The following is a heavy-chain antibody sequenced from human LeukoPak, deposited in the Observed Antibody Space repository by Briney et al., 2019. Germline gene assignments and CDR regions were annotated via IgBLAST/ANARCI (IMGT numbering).Heavy chain of an antibody. J-gene: IGHJ4*02. D-gene: IGHD3-22*01. Sequence: GGSLRLSCAASGFTFSSYSMNWVRQAPGKGLEWVSSISSSSSYIYYADSVKGRFTISRDNAKNSLYLQMNSLRAEDTAVYYCARDLDYYASSTSDWGQGTLVTVSS. CDR3: ARDLDYYASSTSD. V-gene: IGHV3-21*01. CDR1: GFTFSSYS. CDR2: ISSSSSYI.